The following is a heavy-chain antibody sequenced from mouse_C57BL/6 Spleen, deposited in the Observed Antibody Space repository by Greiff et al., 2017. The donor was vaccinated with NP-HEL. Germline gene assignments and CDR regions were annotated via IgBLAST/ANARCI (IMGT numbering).Heavy chain of an antibody. CDR2: ISDGGSYT. CDR3: ARDRVQD. V-gene: IGHV5-4*01. CDR1: GFTFSSYA. D-gene: IGHD3-1*01. Sequence: EVMLVESGGGLVKPGGSLKLSCAASGFTFSSYAMSWVRQTPEKRLEWVATISDGGSYTYYPDNVKGRFTISRDNAKNNLYLQMSHLKSEDTAMYYCARDRVQDWGQGTLVTVSA. J-gene: IGHJ3*01.